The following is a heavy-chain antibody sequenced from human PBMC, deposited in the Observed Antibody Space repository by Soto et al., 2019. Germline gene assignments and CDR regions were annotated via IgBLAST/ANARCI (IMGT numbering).Heavy chain of an antibody. V-gene: IGHV1-18*01. Sequence: ASVKVFCKASGYTFTRSGISWARQAPGQGPEWMGWISSYNGDTNYAQTFQGRVTMTTDTSTSTAYMELSSLRSEDTAVYYCASSSFLRSGDLFHGLDVWGQGTTVTVSS. CDR1: GYTFTRSG. CDR2: ISSYNGDT. J-gene: IGHJ6*02. CDR3: ASSSFLRSGDLFHGLDV. D-gene: IGHD3-10*01.